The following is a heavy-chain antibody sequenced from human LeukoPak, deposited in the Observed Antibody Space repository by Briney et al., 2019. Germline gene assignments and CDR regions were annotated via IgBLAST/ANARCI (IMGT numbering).Heavy chain of an antibody. Sequence: GGSLRLSCAASGFTFSSYSMNWVRQAPGKGLEWVSSISSSSSYIYYADSVKGRFTISRDNAKNSLYLQMNSLRAENTAVYYCARDRDYGDNDAFDIWGQGTMVTVSS. CDR2: ISSSSSYI. V-gene: IGHV3-21*01. CDR1: GFTFSSYS. CDR3: ARDRDYGDNDAFDI. D-gene: IGHD4-17*01. J-gene: IGHJ3*02.